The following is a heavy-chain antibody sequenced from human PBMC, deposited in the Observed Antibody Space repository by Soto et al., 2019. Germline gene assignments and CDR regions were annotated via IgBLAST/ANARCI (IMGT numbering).Heavy chain of an antibody. Sequence: QVQLVQSGAEVKKPGSSVKVSCKASGGTFSTYDISWVRQAPGQGLEWVGGIMPVFATPDYAQKFQGRVIITADDSTTTTYLELTSLRPDDTALYYCARDKYPQQLGGNYYYSLDVWGQGTAITVSS. V-gene: IGHV1-69*12. D-gene: IGHD2-2*02. CDR3: ARDKYPQQLGGNYYYSLDV. CDR1: GGTFSTYD. J-gene: IGHJ6*02. CDR2: IMPVFATP.